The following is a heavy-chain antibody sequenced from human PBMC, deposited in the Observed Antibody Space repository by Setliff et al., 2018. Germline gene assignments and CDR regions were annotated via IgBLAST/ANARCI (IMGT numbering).Heavy chain of an antibody. Sequence: ASVKVSCKSSGYTFNTYGISWVRQAPGQGPEWMGWISAYKDKTRSIEKFQDRLTLTMDTSTNTVFMELRNLRADDTATYYCARDGGKYCATTSCFHFDYWGQGTQVTVSA. CDR2: ISAYKDKT. D-gene: IGHD2-2*01. CDR1: GYTFNTYG. V-gene: IGHV1-18*01. J-gene: IGHJ4*02. CDR3: ARDGGKYCATTSCFHFDY.